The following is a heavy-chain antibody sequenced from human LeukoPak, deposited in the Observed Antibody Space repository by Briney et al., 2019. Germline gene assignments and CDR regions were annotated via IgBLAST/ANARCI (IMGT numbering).Heavy chain of an antibody. V-gene: IGHV3-7*01. Sequence: GGSLRLSCAASGFTFRSYAMSWVRQAPGKGLEWVANIQQDGSEKYYVDSVKGRFTISRDNAKNSLYLQMDSLRAEDTAVYYCARDKIVGATHFDYWGQGTLVTVSS. J-gene: IGHJ4*02. D-gene: IGHD1-26*01. CDR3: ARDKIVGATHFDY. CDR1: GFTFRSYA. CDR2: IQQDGSEK.